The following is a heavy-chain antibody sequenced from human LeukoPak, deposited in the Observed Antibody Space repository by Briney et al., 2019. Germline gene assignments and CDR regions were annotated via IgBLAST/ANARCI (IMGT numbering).Heavy chain of an antibody. Sequence: SETLSLTCTVSGGSISSSSYYWSWIRQPAGKGLEWIGRIYTSGSTNYNPSLKSRVTMSVDTSKNQFSLKLSSVTAADTAVYYCARADSSGWFGAFDIWGQGTMVTVSS. CDR1: GGSISSSSYY. J-gene: IGHJ3*02. CDR2: IYTSGST. V-gene: IGHV4-61*02. D-gene: IGHD6-19*01. CDR3: ARADSSGWFGAFDI.